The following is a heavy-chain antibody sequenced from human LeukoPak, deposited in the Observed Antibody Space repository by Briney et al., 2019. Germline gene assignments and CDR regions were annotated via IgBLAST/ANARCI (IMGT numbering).Heavy chain of an antibody. CDR3: ARNDRGAFDI. CDR1: GFTDSRNY. J-gene: IGHJ3*02. D-gene: IGHD3-22*01. CDR2: ISSGGNT. Sequence: PGGSLRLSCAASGFTDSRNYMSWVRQAPGKGLEWVSVISSGGNTYYTDSVKGRFTISRDNSKNTLYLQMSSLRGEDTAVYYCARNDRGAFDIWGQGTMVTVSS. V-gene: IGHV3-53*01.